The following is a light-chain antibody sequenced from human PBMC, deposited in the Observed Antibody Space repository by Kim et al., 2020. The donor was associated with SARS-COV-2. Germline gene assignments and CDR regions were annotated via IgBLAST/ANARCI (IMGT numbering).Light chain of an antibody. CDR1: ESIGNW. V-gene: IGKV1-5*03. J-gene: IGKJ2*01. CDR2: LAS. Sequence: DIQMTQSPSTLSASVGDRVTITCRASESIGNWLAWYQQKPGKAPKLLIYLASTLESGVPSRFRGSGSGTEFTLTITSLQPDDFATYYCQHYIRFPYTFGQGTELEI. CDR3: QHYIRFPYT.